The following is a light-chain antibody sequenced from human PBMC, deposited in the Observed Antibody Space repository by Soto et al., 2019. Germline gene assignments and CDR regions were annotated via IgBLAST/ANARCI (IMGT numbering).Light chain of an antibody. CDR1: QSISNF. CDR3: QQRISRPLT. Sequence: EVVLTQSPATLSLSPGERATLSCRASQSISNFLAWYQQRPGQTPRLLIYDSSIRAAGFPARFSGSGSGTDFTLTINNLEPEDFAVYFCQQRISRPLTFXGGTKVDIK. V-gene: IGKV3-11*01. J-gene: IGKJ4*01. CDR2: DSS.